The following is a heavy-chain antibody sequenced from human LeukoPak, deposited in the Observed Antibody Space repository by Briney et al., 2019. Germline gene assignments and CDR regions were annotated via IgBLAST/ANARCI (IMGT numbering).Heavy chain of an antibody. D-gene: IGHD5-12*01. CDR2: IFNSGST. CDR1: GGSISSYY. Sequence: SETLSLTCTVSGGSISSYYWSWVRQPPGKGLEWIGYIFNSGSTNYNPSLKSRVTISVDTSKNQFSLKLNSVTAADTAVYYCAGGGGWLRSAYYYYYMDVWGKGTTVTISS. CDR3: AGGGGWLRSAYYYYYMDV. J-gene: IGHJ6*03. V-gene: IGHV4-59*01.